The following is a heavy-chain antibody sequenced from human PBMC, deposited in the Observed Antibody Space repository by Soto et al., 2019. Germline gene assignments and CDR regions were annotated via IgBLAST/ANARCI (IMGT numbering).Heavy chain of an antibody. CDR2: INHSGST. V-gene: IGHV4-34*01. CDR1: RGSVSGYY. J-gene: IGHJ4*02. D-gene: IGHD6-13*01. Sequence: AEALVLACSFYRGSVSGYYWSFICHPPGKGLYCIGEINHSGSTNYNPSLKSRVTISVDTSKNQFSLKLSSVTAADTAVYYCARTSSSWYDPFDYWGQGTLVTVSS. CDR3: ARTSSSWYDPFDY.